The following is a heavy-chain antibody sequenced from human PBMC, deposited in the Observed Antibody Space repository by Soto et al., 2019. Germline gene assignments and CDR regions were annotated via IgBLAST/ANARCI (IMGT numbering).Heavy chain of an antibody. D-gene: IGHD6-19*01. J-gene: IGHJ4*02. CDR2: ISATGSS. V-gene: IGHV4-4*07. CDR1: GGSINNYQ. Sequence: PSETLSLTCTVSGGSINNYQWNWIRQPAGKGLEWIGRISATGSSNYNPSLKSRSTLSVDTSSNQFSLKVRSVTAADTAVYYCARSYSSGCESWGQGTLVTVSS. CDR3: ARSYSSGCES.